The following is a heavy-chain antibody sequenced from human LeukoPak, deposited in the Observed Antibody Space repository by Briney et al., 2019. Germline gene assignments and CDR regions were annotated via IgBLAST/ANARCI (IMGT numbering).Heavy chain of an antibody. Sequence: PGGSLRLSCAASGFTFSSYAMHWVRQAPGKGLEWVAVISYDGSNKYYADSVKGRFTISRDNSKNTLYLQMNSLRAEDTAVYYCARGNYSYRPFDYWGQGTLVTVSS. CDR2: ISYDGSNK. D-gene: IGHD4-11*01. J-gene: IGHJ4*02. CDR1: GFTFSSYA. CDR3: ARGNYSYRPFDY. V-gene: IGHV3-30-3*01.